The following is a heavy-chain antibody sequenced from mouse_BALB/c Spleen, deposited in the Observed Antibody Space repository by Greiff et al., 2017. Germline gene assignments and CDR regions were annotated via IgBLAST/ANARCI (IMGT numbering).Heavy chain of an antibody. V-gene: IGHV2-2*02. D-gene: IGHD2-1*01. CDR2: IWSGGST. Sequence: VMLVESGPGLVQPSQSLSITCTVSGSSLTSYGVHWVRQSPGKGLEWLGVIWSGGSTDYNAAFISRLSISKDKSKSQVFFKMNSLQVNDTAIYYGSRRDYGNYGDYWGQGTSVTVSS. J-gene: IGHJ4*01. CDR3: SRRDYGNYGDY. CDR1: GSSLTSYG.